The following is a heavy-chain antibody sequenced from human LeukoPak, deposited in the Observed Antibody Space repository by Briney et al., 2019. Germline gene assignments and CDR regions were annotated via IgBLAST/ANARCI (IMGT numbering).Heavy chain of an antibody. CDR3: ARGRVAGDNFFDY. D-gene: IGHD5-24*01. CDR2: IYYSSTYI. Sequence: GGSLRLSCVASGFAFSTYTINWVRQAPGKGLEWVSSIYYSSTYIYYADSVKGRFTISRDNAKNSLYLELTRLRAEDTGVYYCARGRVAGDNFFDYWGQGTLVTVSS. J-gene: IGHJ4*02. V-gene: IGHV3-21*01. CDR1: GFAFSTYT.